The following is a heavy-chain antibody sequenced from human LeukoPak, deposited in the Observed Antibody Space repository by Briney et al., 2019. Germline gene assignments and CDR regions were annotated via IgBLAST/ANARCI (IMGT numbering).Heavy chain of an antibody. CDR2: INPNSGGT. CDR1: GYTFTGYY. V-gene: IGHV1-2*02. CDR3: ARARNDYGDSWPDY. Sequence: GASVKVSCKASGYTFTGYYMHWVRPAPGQGLEWMGWINPNSGGTNYAQTFQGRVTMTRDTSISTAYMEPSRLRSDDTAAYYCARARNDYGDSWPDYWGQGTLVTVSS. D-gene: IGHD4-17*01. J-gene: IGHJ4*02.